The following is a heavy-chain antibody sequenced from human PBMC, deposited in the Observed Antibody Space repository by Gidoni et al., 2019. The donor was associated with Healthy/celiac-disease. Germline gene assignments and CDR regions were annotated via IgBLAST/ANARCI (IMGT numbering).Heavy chain of an antibody. CDR1: VFTFSSYS. CDR2: ISSSSSYI. D-gene: IGHD2-8*01. J-gene: IGHJ4*02. Sequence: EVQLVESGGGLVKPGGSLRLSCAASVFTFSSYSMNWVRQAPGQGLEWVSSISSSSSYIYYEDSVKGRFTISRDNAKNSLYLQMNSLRAEDTAVYYCARDQVSTFAIDYWGQGTLVTVSS. V-gene: IGHV3-21*01. CDR3: ARDQVSTFAIDY.